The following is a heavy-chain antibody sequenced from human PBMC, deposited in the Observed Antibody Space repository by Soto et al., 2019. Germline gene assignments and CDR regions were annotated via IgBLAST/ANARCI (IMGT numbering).Heavy chain of an antibody. D-gene: IGHD1-26*01. CDR1: GFTFSTYG. CDR2: ISNDGSRK. V-gene: IGHV3-30*18. Sequence: QVELVESGGGVVQPGRSLRLSCAASGFTFSTYGMHWVRQAPGKGLEWVAVISNDGSRKSHKDSVKGRFTLSRDNSKNTLYLQMNSLRAEDTAVYYCAKARGPMGNYGMDVWGQGTTVSVSS. CDR3: AKARGPMGNYGMDV. J-gene: IGHJ6*02.